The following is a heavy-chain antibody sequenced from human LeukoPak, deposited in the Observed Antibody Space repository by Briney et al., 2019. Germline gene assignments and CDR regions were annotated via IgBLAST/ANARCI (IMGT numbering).Heavy chain of an antibody. CDR2: ISAYNGNT. CDR3: ARVGYCSGGSCYLTDY. V-gene: IGHV1-18*01. CDR1: GGTFSSYA. Sequence: GASVKVSCKASGGTFSSYAISWVRQAPGQGLEWMGWISAYNGNTNYAQKLQGRVTMTTDTSTSTAYMELRSLRSDDTAVYYCARVGYCSGGSCYLTDYWGQGALVTVSS. D-gene: IGHD2-15*01. J-gene: IGHJ4*02.